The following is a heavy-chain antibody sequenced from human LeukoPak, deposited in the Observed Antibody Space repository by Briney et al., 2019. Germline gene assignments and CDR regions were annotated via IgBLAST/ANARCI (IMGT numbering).Heavy chain of an antibody. D-gene: IGHD3-22*01. CDR1: GGSFSGYY. V-gene: IGHV4-34*01. CDR3: AKRGYYDSSGYYSYYFDY. Sequence: SETLSLTCAVYGGSFSGYYWSWIRQPPGRGLEWIGEINHSGSTNYNPSLKSRVTISVDTSKNQFSLKLSPVTAADTAVYYCAKRGYYDSSGYYSYYFDYWGQGTLVTVSS. J-gene: IGHJ4*02. CDR2: INHSGST.